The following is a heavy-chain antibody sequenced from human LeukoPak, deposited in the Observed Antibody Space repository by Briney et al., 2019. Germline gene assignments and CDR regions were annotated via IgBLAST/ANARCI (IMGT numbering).Heavy chain of an antibody. CDR2: ISASGGST. CDR3: AKNRYYDSRNRDAFDI. D-gene: IGHD3-22*01. J-gene: IGHJ3*02. Sequence: GGSLRLSCAASGFTFSNYAMSWVRQAPGKGLEWVSAISASGGSTYYADSVKGRFTISRDNSKNTLYLQMNSLRAEDTAVYYCAKNRYYDSRNRDAFDIWGQGTMVTVSS. CDR1: GFTFSNYA. V-gene: IGHV3-23*01.